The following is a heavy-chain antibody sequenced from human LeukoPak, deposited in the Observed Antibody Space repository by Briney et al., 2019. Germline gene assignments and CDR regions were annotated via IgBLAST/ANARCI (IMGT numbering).Heavy chain of an antibody. CDR1: GFTFSSYN. CDR3: AREGSDFWSGYSKGYFDY. V-gene: IGHV3-48*01. J-gene: IGHJ4*02. D-gene: IGHD3-3*01. CDR2: IRSSVSTR. Sequence: GGSLRLSCAVSGFTFSSYNMNWVRRAPGEGLEWVSYIRSSVSTRYYAVSVKGRFTISRDNGKHSLYLQMNSLRAEDTAVYYCAREGSDFWSGYSKGYFDYWGQGTLVTVSS.